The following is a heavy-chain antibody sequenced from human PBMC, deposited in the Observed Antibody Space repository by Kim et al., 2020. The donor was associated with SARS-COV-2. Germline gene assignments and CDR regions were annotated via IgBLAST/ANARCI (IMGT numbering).Heavy chain of an antibody. CDR2: IYHSGST. CDR1: GYSISSGYY. D-gene: IGHD1-1*01. Sequence: SETLSLTCTVSGYSISSGYYWGWIRQPPGKGLEWIGSIYHSGSTYYNPSLKSRVTISVDTSKNQFSLKLSSVTAADTAVYYCARPRGYRPGTTDYYGMDVWGQGTTVTVSS. V-gene: IGHV4-38-2*02. J-gene: IGHJ6*02. CDR3: ARPRGYRPGTTDYYGMDV.